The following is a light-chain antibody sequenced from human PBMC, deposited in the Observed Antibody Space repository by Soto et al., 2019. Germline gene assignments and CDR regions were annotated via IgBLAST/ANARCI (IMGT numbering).Light chain of an antibody. Sequence: QSALTQAASVSGSPGQSITISCVGTSSDIGGYNFVSWYQQHPGKAPKLMIFEVNKRPSGVSNRFSGSKSGNTASLTISGLQAEDEAYYFCFSYTTSTTNVFGTGTKLTVL. V-gene: IGLV2-14*01. CDR3: FSYTTSTTNV. J-gene: IGLJ1*01. CDR1: SSDIGGYNF. CDR2: EVN.